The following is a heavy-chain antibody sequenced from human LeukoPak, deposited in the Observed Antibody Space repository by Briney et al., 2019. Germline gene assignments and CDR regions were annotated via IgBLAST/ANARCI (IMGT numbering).Heavy chain of an antibody. V-gene: IGHV1-69*05. J-gene: IGHJ4*02. Sequence: GASVEVSCKASGGTFSSYAISWVRQAPGQGLEWMGRIIPIFGTANYAQKFQGRVTITTDESTSTAYMELSSLRSEDTAVYYCARGGYSSGWYYFDYWGQGTLVTVSS. D-gene: IGHD6-19*01. CDR3: ARGGYSSGWYYFDY. CDR2: IIPIFGTA. CDR1: GGTFSSYA.